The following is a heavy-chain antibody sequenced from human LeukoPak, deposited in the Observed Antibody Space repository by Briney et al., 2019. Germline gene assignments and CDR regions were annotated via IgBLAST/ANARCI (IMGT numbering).Heavy chain of an antibody. Sequence: SDTLSLTCAVHGESFSAYFWSWIRQVPGKGLEWIGEIDHRGGSNYNPRLKSVATTSVDTSNNHFSLRLTSVCAADTAVYYCATRSSTLPAARRFDDWGQGTVVTVSS. V-gene: IGHV4-34*01. J-gene: IGHJ4*03. CDR3: ATRSSTLPAARRFDD. D-gene: IGHD6-6*01. CDR1: GESFSAYF. CDR2: IDHRGGS.